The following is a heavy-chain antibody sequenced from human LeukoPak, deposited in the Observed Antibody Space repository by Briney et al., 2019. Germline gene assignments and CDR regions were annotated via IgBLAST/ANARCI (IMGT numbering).Heavy chain of an antibody. J-gene: IGHJ5*02. CDR1: GFTFSSYA. D-gene: IGHD3-3*01. CDR3: AKDRVAIFGVVTTHWFDP. CDR2: IRSSGDDA. V-gene: IGHV3-23*01. Sequence: GGSLTLSCAPSGFTFSSYAMNWVRQPPGRGSEWVSGIRSSGDDAYYADSVKGRFTISRDNSKKTAYQQMNSLIAEETAVDYCAKDRVAIFGVVTTHWFDPWGQGALVTVSS.